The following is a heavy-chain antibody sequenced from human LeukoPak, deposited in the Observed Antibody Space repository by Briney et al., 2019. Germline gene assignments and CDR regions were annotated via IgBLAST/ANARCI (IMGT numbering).Heavy chain of an antibody. Sequence: ASVKVSCKASGYTFTVYYMHWVRQAPGQGLEWMGWINPNSGGTNYAQKFQGRVTMTRDTSISTAYMELSRLRSDDTAVYYCARNTQLWLNFDYWGQGTLVTVSS. V-gene: IGHV1-2*02. CDR3: ARNTQLWLNFDY. CDR2: INPNSGGT. J-gene: IGHJ4*02. CDR1: GYTFTVYY. D-gene: IGHD5-18*01.